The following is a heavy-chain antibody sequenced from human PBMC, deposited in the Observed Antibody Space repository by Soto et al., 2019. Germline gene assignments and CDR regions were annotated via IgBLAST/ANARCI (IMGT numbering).Heavy chain of an antibody. CDR3: AKTDYSNYAHYYYYYMDV. V-gene: IGHV3-23*01. Sequence: GGSLRLSCAASGFTFSSYAMSWVRQAPGKGLEWVSAISGSGGGTYYADSVKGRFTLSRDNSKSTLYLQMNSLRAEDTAVYYCAKTDYSNYAHYYYYYMDVWGKGTTVTVSS. CDR2: ISGSGGGT. CDR1: GFTFSSYA. J-gene: IGHJ6*03. D-gene: IGHD4-4*01.